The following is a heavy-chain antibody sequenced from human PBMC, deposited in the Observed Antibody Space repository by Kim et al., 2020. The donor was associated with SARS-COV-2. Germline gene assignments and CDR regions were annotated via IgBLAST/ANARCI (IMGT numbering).Heavy chain of an antibody. V-gene: IGHV3-23*03. J-gene: IGHJ5*02. D-gene: IGHD6-13*01. Sequence: VKGRFTDSRNNSKNTLYLQMSSLRAEDTAVYYCAKVPYSSSWNPPGWFDPWGQGTLVTVSS. CDR3: AKVPYSSSWNPPGWFDP.